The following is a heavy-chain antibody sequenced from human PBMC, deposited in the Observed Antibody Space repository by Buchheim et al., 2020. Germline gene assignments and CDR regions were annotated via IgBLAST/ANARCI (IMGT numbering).Heavy chain of an antibody. J-gene: IGHJ5*02. CDR3: ARGYSYGYSSFDP. CDR1: GDSISRDNYY. CDR2: ISYRGST. V-gene: IGHV4-39*07. Sequence: QLQLQESGPGLVKPSETLSLTCSVSGDSISRDNYYWGWIRQPPGKGLEWIGSISYRGSTYSNPSLKIRVTMSVDTSAYQVSLNLSSVTAADTAVYYCARGYSYGYSSFDPWGQGT. D-gene: IGHD5-18*01.